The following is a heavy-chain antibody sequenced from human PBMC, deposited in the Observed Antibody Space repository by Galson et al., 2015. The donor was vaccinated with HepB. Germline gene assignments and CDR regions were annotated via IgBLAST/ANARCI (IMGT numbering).Heavy chain of an antibody. D-gene: IGHD3-10*01. J-gene: IGHJ4*02. V-gene: IGHV3-23*01. CDR3: ANYPGFGDF. CDR1: GFTFRSYA. Sequence: SLRLSCAASGFTFRSYAMSWVRQAPGKGLEWVSAISGSGGSTSHADSVKGRFTISRDNSKNTLYLQMNSLRAEDTAVYYCANYPGFGDFWGQGTLVTVSS. CDR2: ISGSGGST.